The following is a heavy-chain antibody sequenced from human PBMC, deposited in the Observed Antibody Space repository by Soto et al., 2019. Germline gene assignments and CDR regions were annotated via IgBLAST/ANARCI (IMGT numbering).Heavy chain of an antibody. J-gene: IGHJ6*03. CDR3: ARGGGGRDILTGYPLDYYYYYMDV. D-gene: IGHD3-9*01. Sequence: GASVKVSCKASGYTFTGYYMHWVRQAPGQGLEWMGWINPNSGGTNYAQKFQGWVTMTRDTSISTAYMELSRLRSDDTAVYYCARGGGGRDILTGYPLDYYYYYMDVWGKGTTVTVSS. CDR1: GYTFTGYY. CDR2: INPNSGGT. V-gene: IGHV1-2*04.